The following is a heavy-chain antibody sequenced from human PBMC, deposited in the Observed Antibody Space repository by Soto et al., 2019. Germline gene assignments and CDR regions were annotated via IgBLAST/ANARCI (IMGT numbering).Heavy chain of an antibody. CDR3: ARVVPGAEAWFGP. J-gene: IGHJ5*02. CDR2: ISLYSDGT. V-gene: IGHV1-18*01. D-gene: IGHD2-2*01. CDR1: GYTFSNYG. Sequence: GASVKVSCKTSGYTFSNYGSTWVRQAPGQPLEWLGWISLYSDGTNYAQKFQGRVSMTTDTSTTTAYMELWSLRSDDTAVYYCARVVPGAEAWFGPWGHGTLVTVSS.